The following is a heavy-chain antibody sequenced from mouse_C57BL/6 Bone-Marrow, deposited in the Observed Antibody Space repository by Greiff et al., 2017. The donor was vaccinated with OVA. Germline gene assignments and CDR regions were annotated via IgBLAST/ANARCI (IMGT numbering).Heavy chain of an antibody. J-gene: IGHJ2*01. CDR1: GFNIKDDY. D-gene: IGHD1-1*01. CDR2: IDPENGDT. V-gene: IGHV14-4*01. Sequence: EVQLQQSGAELVRPGASVKLSCTASGFNIKDDYMHWVKQRPEQGLEWIGWIDPENGDTEYASKFQGKAPITADPSSNTAYLQLSSLTSEDTAVYYCTTRFYYYGSSLYYFDYWGQGTTLTVSS. CDR3: TTRFYYYGSSLYYFDY.